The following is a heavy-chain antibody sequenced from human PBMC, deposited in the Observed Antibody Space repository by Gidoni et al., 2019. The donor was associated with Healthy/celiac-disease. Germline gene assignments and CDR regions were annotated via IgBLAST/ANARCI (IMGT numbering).Heavy chain of an antibody. J-gene: IGHJ4*02. CDR3: ARVRSSGWYSY. CDR2: ISSSSSTI. D-gene: IGHD6-19*01. V-gene: IGHV3-48*02. CDR1: GFTFSSYS. Sequence: EVQLVESGGGLVQPGGSLRLSCAASGFTFSSYSMNWVRQAPGKGLEWVSYISSSSSTIYYADSVKGRFTISRDNAKNSLYLQMNSLREEDTAVYYCARVRSSGWYSYWGQGTLVTVSS.